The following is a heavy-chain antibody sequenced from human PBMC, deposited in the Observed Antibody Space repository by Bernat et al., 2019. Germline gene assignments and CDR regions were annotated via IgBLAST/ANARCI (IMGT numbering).Heavy chain of an antibody. D-gene: IGHD2-2*01. CDR3: AKIPTSWYDPTYFDY. Sequence: EVQLLESGGGLVQPGGSLRLSCAASGFTFSNYAMSWVRQAPGKGLEWVSVISGSGDGTYFADSVNGRFTISRDNSKNTLYLKMSSLRAEDTALYYCAKIPTSWYDPTYFDYWGQGTLVTVSS. CDR2: ISGSGDGT. J-gene: IGHJ4*02. CDR1: GFTFSNYA. V-gene: IGHV3-23*01.